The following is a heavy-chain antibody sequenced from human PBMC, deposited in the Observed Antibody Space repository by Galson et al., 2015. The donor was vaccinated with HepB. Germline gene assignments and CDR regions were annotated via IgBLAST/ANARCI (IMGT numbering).Heavy chain of an antibody. D-gene: IGHD3-10*01. J-gene: IGHJ6*02. CDR1: GCTFTGYY. V-gene: IGHV1-2*04. CDR3: ARGIGITMVRSYYYYGMDV. CDR2: TNPNSGGT. Sequence: SVKVSCKASGCTFTGYYMHWVRQAPGQGLEWMGWTNPNSGGTNYAQKFQGWVTMTRDTSISTAYTELSRLRSDDTAVYYCARGIGITMVRSYYYYGMDVWGQGTTVTVSS.